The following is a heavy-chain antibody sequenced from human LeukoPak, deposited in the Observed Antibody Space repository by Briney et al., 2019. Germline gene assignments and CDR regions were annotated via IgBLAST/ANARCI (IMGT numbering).Heavy chain of an antibody. J-gene: IGHJ4*02. D-gene: IGHD6-13*01. CDR2: IIPIFGTA. CDR3: AREEAAAALPFDY. Sequence: ASVKVSCKASGGTFTSYAISWVRKAPGQGLEWMGRIIPIFGTANSAQKFQGRVTITTDESTSTAYMELSSLRSEDTAVYYCAREEAAAALPFDYWGQGTLVTVS. V-gene: IGHV1-69*05. CDR1: GGTFTSYA.